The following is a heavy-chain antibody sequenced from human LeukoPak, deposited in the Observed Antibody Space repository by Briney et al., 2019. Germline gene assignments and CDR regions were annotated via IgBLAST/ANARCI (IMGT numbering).Heavy chain of an antibody. V-gene: IGHV3-23*01. Sequence: QAGGSLRLSCAASGFTFSSYAMSWVRQAPGKGLEWVSAISGSGGSTYYADSVKGRFTISRDNSKNTLYLQMNSLRAEDTAVYYCSRGPHSSGYSYYFDYWGQGTLVTVSS. CDR3: SRGPHSSGYSYYFDY. D-gene: IGHD3-22*01. J-gene: IGHJ4*02. CDR1: GFTFSSYA. CDR2: ISGSGGST.